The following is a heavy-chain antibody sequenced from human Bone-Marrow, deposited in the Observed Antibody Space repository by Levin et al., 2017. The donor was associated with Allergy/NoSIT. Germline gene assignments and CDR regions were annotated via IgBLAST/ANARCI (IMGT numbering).Heavy chain of an antibody. CDR2: VSGSGAGT. D-gene: IGHD6-19*01. Sequence: GGSLRLSCAASGFPFSSYAMSWVRQAPGKGLEWVSTVSGSGAGTDYADSVKGRFTISRDKSKNTLSLQMNSLRAEDTAVYYCAKEPGYSIGWGIDYWGQGTLVTVSS. CDR1: GFPFSSYA. V-gene: IGHV3-23*01. J-gene: IGHJ4*02. CDR3: AKEPGYSIGWGIDY.